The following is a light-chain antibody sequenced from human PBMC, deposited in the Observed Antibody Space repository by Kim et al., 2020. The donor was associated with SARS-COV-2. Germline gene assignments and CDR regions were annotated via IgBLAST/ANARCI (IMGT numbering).Light chain of an antibody. CDR3: NSRDSSGNHVV. CDR2: GKN. V-gene: IGLV3-19*01. CDR1: SIRSYY. J-gene: IGLJ2*01. Sequence: ACGQKVRITCQRESIRSYYASWYKQKPGQAPVRVIYGKNNRHSGIPDRFSGSSSGNTASLTITGAQAEDEADYYCNSRDSSGNHVVFGGGTKLTVL.